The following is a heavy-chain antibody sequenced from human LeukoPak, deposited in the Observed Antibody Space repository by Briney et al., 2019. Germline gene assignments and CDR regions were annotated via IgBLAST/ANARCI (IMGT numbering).Heavy chain of an antibody. Sequence: SETLSLTCTVSGGSIRSGNYYWACIRQPPGKGLEWIGSIYYSGSTYYNPSLKSRVTISVDTTKNQFSLTLNSVTAADTAVYYCARAHSIASYYYGVDVWGQGTTVTVSS. V-gene: IGHV4-39*07. CDR1: GGSIRSGNYY. CDR2: IYYSGST. J-gene: IGHJ6*02. CDR3: ARAHSIASYYYGVDV. D-gene: IGHD6-13*01.